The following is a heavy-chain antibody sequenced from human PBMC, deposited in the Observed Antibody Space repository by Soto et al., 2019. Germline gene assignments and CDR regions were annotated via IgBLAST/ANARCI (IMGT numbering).Heavy chain of an antibody. V-gene: IGHV1-8*01. CDR2: MNPNSGNT. J-gene: IGHJ4*02. Sequence: QVQLVQSGAEVKKPGASVKVSCKASGYTFTSYDINWVRQATGQGLEWMGWMNPNSGNTVYAQNFQGRVTMTRNTSVSTAYRELSSLRSEETAVYYCARGQERRGFDYWGQGALVTVSS. CDR1: GYTFTSYD. CDR3: ARGQERRGFDY. D-gene: IGHD2-15*01.